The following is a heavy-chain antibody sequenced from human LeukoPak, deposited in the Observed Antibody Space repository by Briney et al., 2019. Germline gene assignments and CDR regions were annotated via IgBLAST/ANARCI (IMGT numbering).Heavy chain of an antibody. CDR1: GFTFSNYG. V-gene: IGHV3-21*01. CDR2: ISSSSSYI. CDR3: ARDAGYNWKFDY. D-gene: IGHD1-20*01. J-gene: IGHJ4*02. Sequence: GGSLRLSCAASGFTFSNYGMNWVRQAPGKGLEWVSSISSSSSYIYYADSVKGRFTISRDNAKNSLYLQMNSLRAEDTAVCYCARDAGYNWKFDYWGQGTLVTVSS.